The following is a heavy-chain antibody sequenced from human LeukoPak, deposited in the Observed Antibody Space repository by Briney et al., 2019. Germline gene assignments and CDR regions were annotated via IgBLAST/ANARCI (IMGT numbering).Heavy chain of an antibody. J-gene: IGHJ4*02. CDR2: IIPIFGTA. CDR3: AVGAVGYYFDY. Sequence: ASVKVSCKASGYTLTGYYMHWVRQAPGQGLEWMGGIIPIFGTANYAQKFQGRVTITADKSTSTAYMELSSLRSEDTAVYYCAVGAVGYYFDYWGQGTLVTVSS. V-gene: IGHV1-69*06. D-gene: IGHD1-26*01. CDR1: GYTLTGYY.